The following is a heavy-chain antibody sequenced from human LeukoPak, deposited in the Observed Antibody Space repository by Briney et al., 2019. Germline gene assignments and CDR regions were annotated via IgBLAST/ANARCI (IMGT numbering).Heavy chain of an antibody. J-gene: IGHJ5*02. D-gene: IGHD3-3*01. Sequence: GGSLRLSCAASGFTFSSYWMSWVRQAPGKGLEWVANIKQDGSEKYYVDSVKGRFTISRDNSKNTLYLQMNSLRAEDTAVYYCAKGASPYYYDFWSGYYPNNWFDPWGQGTLVTVSS. CDR3: AKGASPYYYDFWSGYYPNNWFDP. CDR1: GFTFSSYW. CDR2: IKQDGSEK. V-gene: IGHV3-7*03.